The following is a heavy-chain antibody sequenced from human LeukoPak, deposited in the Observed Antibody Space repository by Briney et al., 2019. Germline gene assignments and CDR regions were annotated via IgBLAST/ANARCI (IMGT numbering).Heavy chain of an antibody. Sequence: GGSLRLSCAAPRFTLSTNDLNWARQAPGKGLEWVSVIYSGGTTYYADSVKGRFTISRDNSKNTVYLQMNSLRAGDTAVYYCARSYSGSRNWLDPWGQGTLVTVSS. V-gene: IGHV3-53*01. J-gene: IGHJ5*02. CDR1: RFTLSTND. D-gene: IGHD1-26*01. CDR3: ARSYSGSRNWLDP. CDR2: IYSGGTT.